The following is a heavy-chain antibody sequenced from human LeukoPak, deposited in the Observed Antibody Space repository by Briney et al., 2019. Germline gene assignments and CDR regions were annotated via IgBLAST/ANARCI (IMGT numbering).Heavy chain of an antibody. CDR3: ARGYIVVVPAAIGY. Sequence: ASVKVSCKASGYTFTGYYMHWVRQAPGQGLEWMGWINPNSGGTNYAQKFQGRVTMTRDTSISTAYMELSRPRSDDTAVYYCARGYIVVVPAAIGYWGQGTLVTVSS. J-gene: IGHJ4*02. CDR2: INPNSGGT. D-gene: IGHD2-2*01. CDR1: GYTFTGYY. V-gene: IGHV1-2*02.